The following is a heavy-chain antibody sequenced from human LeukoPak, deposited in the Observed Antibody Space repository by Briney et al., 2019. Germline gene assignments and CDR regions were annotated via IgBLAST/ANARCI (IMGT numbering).Heavy chain of an antibody. V-gene: IGHV4-59*01. CDR2: ICYSGST. CDR3: AREHNWNYVAYFQH. D-gene: IGHD1-7*01. J-gene: IGHJ1*01. Sequence: SETLSLTCTVSGGSISSYYWSWIRQPPGKGLEWIGYICYSGSTNYNPSLKSRVTISVDTSKNQFSLKLSSVTAADTAVYYCAREHNWNYVAYFQHWGQGTLVTVSS. CDR1: GGSISSYY.